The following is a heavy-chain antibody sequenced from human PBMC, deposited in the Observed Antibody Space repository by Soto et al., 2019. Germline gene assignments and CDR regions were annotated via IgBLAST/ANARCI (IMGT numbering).Heavy chain of an antibody. CDR3: ARQYSRGWYSFVAVQAVHYFGC. Sequence: QVQLQESGPGLVKPSGTLSLTCAVSGCSISSSNWWSWVRQPPGKGMEWIGEIYHGGSTNYHPSLKSRVTISVGKSTIQFSLKLSSVTAADPAVYYCARQYSRGWYSFVAVQAVHYFGCWGQGALVTVSS. V-gene: IGHV4-4*02. CDR1: GCSISSSNW. J-gene: IGHJ4*02. D-gene: IGHD6-19*01. CDR2: IYHGGST.